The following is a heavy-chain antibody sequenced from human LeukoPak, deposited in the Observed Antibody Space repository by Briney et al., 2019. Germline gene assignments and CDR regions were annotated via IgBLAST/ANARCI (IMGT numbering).Heavy chain of an antibody. V-gene: IGHV4-61*02. CDR2: IYTSGST. Sequence: SETLSLTCTVSGGSISSGSYYWSWIRQPAGKGLEWIGRIYTSGSTNYNPSLKSRVTISVDTSKDQFSLKLSSVTAADTAVYYCARMARDSNDYWGQGTLVTVSS. CDR1: GGSISSGSYY. D-gene: IGHD5-24*01. CDR3: ARMARDSNDY. J-gene: IGHJ4*02.